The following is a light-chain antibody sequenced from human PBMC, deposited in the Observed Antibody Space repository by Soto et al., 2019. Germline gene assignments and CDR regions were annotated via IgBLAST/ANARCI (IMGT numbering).Light chain of an antibody. V-gene: IGLV4-69*01. CDR1: SGHSNYA. CDR2: LNSDGSH. CDR3: QTWGTGIRV. J-gene: IGLJ3*02. Sequence: QSVLTQSPSASASLGASVKLTCTLSSGHSNYAIAWHQQQPEKGPRYLMKLNSDGSHSKGDGIPDRFSGSSSGTERYLTISSLQSEDEADYCCQTWGTGIRVFGGGTKLTVL.